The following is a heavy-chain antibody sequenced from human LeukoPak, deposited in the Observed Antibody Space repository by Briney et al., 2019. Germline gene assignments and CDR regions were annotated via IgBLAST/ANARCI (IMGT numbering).Heavy chain of an antibody. V-gene: IGHV3-7*05. CDR3: ARGFGSFY. D-gene: IGHD3-10*01. J-gene: IGHJ4*02. Sequence: GGSLRLSCAASGFTFSSYWMSWVRQAPGKGLEWVATIKQDGSEKYYVDSVKGRFTISRDNANDSLYLQMFSLRAEDTAVYYCARGFGSFYWGQGTLVTVSS. CDR1: GFTFSSYW. CDR2: IKQDGSEK.